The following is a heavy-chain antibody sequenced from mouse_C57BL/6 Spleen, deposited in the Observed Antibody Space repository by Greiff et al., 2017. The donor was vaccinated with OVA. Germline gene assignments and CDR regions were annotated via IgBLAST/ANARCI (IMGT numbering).Heavy chain of an antibody. V-gene: IGHV1-53*01. CDR2: INPSNGGT. CDR1: GYTFTSYW. D-gene: IGHD1-1*01. CDR3: AREDYYCSSSHY. J-gene: IGHJ2*01. Sequence: VQLQQPGTELVKPGASVKLSCKASGYTFTSYWMHWVKQRPGQGLEWLGNINPSNGGTNYNEKFKIKATLTVDKSSITAYMQLSSLTSEDSSVYYCAREDYYCSSSHYWGQVTTLTVSS.